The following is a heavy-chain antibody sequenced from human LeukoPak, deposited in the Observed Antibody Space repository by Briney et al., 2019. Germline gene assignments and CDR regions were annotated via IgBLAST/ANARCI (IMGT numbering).Heavy chain of an antibody. CDR3: ARLVDTAYAYFDY. CDR1: GGSISSSNW. V-gene: IGHV4-4*02. CDR2: IYHSGST. Sequence: PSETLSLTCAVSGGSISSSNWWSWVRQPPGKGLEWIGEIYHSGSTNYNPSLKSRVTISIDKSKNQFSLKLSSVTAADTAVYYCARLVDTAYAYFDYWGQGTLVTVSS. D-gene: IGHD5-18*01. J-gene: IGHJ4*02.